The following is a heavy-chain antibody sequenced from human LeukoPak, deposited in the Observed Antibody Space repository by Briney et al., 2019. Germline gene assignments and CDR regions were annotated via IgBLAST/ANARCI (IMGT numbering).Heavy chain of an antibody. D-gene: IGHD3-3*01. Sequence: SETLSLTCTVSGGSVSSGSYYWSWIRQPPGKGLEWIGYIYYSGSTNYNPSLKSRVTISVDTSKNQFSLKLSSVTAADTAVYYCARIRGYYYGMDVWGQGTTVTVSS. CDR2: IYYSGST. V-gene: IGHV4-61*01. J-gene: IGHJ6*02. CDR3: ARIRGYYYGMDV. CDR1: GGSVSSGSYY.